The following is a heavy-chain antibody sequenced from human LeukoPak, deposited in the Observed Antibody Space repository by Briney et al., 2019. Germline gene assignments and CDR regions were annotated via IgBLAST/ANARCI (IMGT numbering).Heavy chain of an antibody. D-gene: IGHD6-25*01. V-gene: IGHV3-23*01. J-gene: IGHJ4*02. CDR1: GFTFSSFA. CDR3: AKGVSGYVPGY. CDR2: ISVSGGST. Sequence: PGGSLRLSCAGSGFTFSSFAMTWVRQAPGKGLEWASAISVSGGSTYYADSVKGRFTISRDNSKNTLYLQINSLRAEDTAVYHCAKGVSGYVPGYWGQGTLVTVSS.